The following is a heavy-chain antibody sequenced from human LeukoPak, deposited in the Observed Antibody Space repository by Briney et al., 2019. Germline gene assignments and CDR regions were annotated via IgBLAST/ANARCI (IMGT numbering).Heavy chain of an antibody. CDR3: ARTSGPRHSYYYYMDV. Sequence: SETLSLTCAVYGGSFSGYYWSWVRQPPGKGLEGIGEINHSGSTNYNPSLKSRGPISVDTSKNQFSLKLSSVTAADTAVYYCARTSGPRHSYYYYMDVWGKGTTVTVSS. J-gene: IGHJ6*03. CDR2: INHSGST. D-gene: IGHD3-3*01. CDR1: GGSFSGYY. V-gene: IGHV4-34*01.